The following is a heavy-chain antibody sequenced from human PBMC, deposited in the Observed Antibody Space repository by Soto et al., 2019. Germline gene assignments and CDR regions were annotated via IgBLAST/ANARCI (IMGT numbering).Heavy chain of an antibody. V-gene: IGHV1-69*02. CDR1: GGTFSSYT. CDR2: IIPILGIA. D-gene: IGHD2-15*01. CDR3: WGVAATPYYYYYMDV. Sequence: SVKVSCKASGGTFSSYTISWVRQAPGQGLEWMGRIIPILGIANYAQKFQGRVTIAADKSTSTAYMELSSLRSEDTAVYYCWGVAATPYYYYYMDVWGKGTTVTVSS. J-gene: IGHJ6*03.